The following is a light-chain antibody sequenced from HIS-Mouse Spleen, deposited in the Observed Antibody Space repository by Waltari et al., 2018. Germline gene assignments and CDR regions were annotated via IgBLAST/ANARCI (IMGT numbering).Light chain of an antibody. V-gene: IGLV3-21*03. CDR2: DDS. CDR1: NIGSKS. CDR3: QVWDSSSDHVV. J-gene: IGLJ2*01. Sequence: SYVLTQPPSVSVAPGKTARITCGGNNIGSKSVHWYQQKPGQAPVLVGYDDSDRPSGIRARFSGSNSVNTATLTISRVEAGDEADYYCQVWDSSSDHVVFGGGTKLTVL.